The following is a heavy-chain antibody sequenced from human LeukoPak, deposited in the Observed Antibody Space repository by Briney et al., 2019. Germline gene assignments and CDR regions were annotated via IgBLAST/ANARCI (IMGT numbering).Heavy chain of an antibody. CDR3: ARGGYYDSSGYY. CDR2: ISSSSSYI. J-gene: IGHJ4*02. Sequence: PGGSLRLSCAASGFTFSDYWMNWVRQAPGKGLEWVSSISSSSSYIYYADSVKGRFTISRDNAKNSLYLQMNSLRAEDTAVYYCARGGYYDSSGYYWGQGTLVTVSS. D-gene: IGHD3-22*01. CDR1: GFTFSDYW. V-gene: IGHV3-21*01.